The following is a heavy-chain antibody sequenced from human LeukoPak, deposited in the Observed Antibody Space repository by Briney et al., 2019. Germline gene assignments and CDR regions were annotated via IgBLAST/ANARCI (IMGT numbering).Heavy chain of an antibody. CDR3: AKGDSSSWPKRGDAFDI. Sequence: TGGSLRLSCAAPGFTFSSYGMHWVRQAPGKGLEWVSYISDSGRTTFYADSVKGRFTISRDNAKNSLYLQMNSLRAEDTAVYYCAKGDSSSWPKRGDAFDIWGQGTMVTVSS. CDR2: ISDSGRTT. V-gene: IGHV3-48*04. CDR1: GFTFSSYG. D-gene: IGHD6-13*01. J-gene: IGHJ3*02.